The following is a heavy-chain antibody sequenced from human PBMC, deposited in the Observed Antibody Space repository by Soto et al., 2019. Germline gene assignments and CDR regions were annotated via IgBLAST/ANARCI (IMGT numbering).Heavy chain of an antibody. CDR3: ARIPYNDYYYGMDV. Sequence: ASVKVSCKASGCTFTSYGISWVRQAPGQGLEWMGWISAYNGNTNYAQKLQGRVTMTTDTSTSTAYMELSSLRSEDTAVYCCARIPYNDYYYGMDVWGQGTTVTVSS. CDR2: ISAYNGNT. J-gene: IGHJ6*02. CDR1: GCTFTSYG. D-gene: IGHD1-20*01. V-gene: IGHV1-18*01.